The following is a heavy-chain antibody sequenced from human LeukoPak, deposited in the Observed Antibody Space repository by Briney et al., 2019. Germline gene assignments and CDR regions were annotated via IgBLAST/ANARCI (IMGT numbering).Heavy chain of an antibody. J-gene: IGHJ4*02. D-gene: IGHD6-13*01. CDR2: INPNSGGT. Sequence: GASVKVSCKASGYTFTSYGISWVRQAPGQGLEWMGWINPNSGGTNYAQKFQGRVTMTRDTSISTAYMELSRLRSDDTAVYYCARVVRAAGTENFDYWGQGTLVTVSS. V-gene: IGHV1-2*02. CDR1: GYTFTSYG. CDR3: ARVVRAAGTENFDY.